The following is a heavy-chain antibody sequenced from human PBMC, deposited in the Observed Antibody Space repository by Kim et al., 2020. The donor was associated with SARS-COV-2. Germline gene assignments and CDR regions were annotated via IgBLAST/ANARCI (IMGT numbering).Heavy chain of an antibody. CDR1: GFTFTSSA. J-gene: IGHJ6*02. D-gene: IGHD3-3*01. V-gene: IGHV1-58*02. CDR2: IVVGSGNT. CDR3: AADRGHLEWLFLGYPRDHKYGMDV. Sequence: SVKVSCKASGFTFTSSAMQWVRQARGQRLEWIGWIVVGSGNTNYAQKFQERVTITRDMSTSTAYMELSSLRSEDTAVYYCAADRGHLEWLFLGYPRDHKYGMDVWGQGTTVTVSS.